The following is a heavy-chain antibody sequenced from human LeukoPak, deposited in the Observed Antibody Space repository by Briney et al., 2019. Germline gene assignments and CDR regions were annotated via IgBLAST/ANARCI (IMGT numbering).Heavy chain of an antibody. CDR2: IYYSGST. Sequence: SETLSLTCTVSGGSISSYYWSWIRQPPGKGLEWIGYIYYSGSTNYNPSLKSRVTISVDTSKNQFSLKLSSVTAADTAVYYCARTGYSSKNPYFQHWGQGTLVTVSS. J-gene: IGHJ1*01. V-gene: IGHV4-59*01. D-gene: IGHD6-13*01. CDR1: GGSISSYY. CDR3: ARTGYSSKNPYFQH.